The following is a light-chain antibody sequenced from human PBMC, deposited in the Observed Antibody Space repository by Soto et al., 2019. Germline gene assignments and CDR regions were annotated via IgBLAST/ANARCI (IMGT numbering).Light chain of an antibody. CDR2: TNN. J-gene: IGLJ2*01. CDR1: SSNIGSNT. V-gene: IGLV1-44*01. CDR3: AAWDDSLNGVV. Sequence: QSVLTQPPSASGTPGQRVTISCSGSSSNIGSNTVSWYQQLPGTAPKLLIYTNNQRPSGVPDRFSGSKSGTSASQAISGLQSEDEADYYCAAWDDSLNGVVFGGGTKLTVL.